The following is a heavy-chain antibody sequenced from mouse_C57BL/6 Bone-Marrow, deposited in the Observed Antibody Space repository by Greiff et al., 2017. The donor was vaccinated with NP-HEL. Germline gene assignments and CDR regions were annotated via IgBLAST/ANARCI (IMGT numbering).Heavy chain of an antibody. CDR2: IYPGSGST. CDR1: GYTFTSYW. Sequence: QVQLKQPGAELVKPGASVKMSCKASGYTFTSYWITWVKQRPGQGLEWIGDIYPGSGSTNYNEKFKSKATLTVDTSSSPAYMQLSSLTSEDSAVYYCARGDGYWVAMDYWGQGTSVTVSS. D-gene: IGHD2-3*01. V-gene: IGHV1-55*01. J-gene: IGHJ4*01. CDR3: ARGDGYWVAMDY.